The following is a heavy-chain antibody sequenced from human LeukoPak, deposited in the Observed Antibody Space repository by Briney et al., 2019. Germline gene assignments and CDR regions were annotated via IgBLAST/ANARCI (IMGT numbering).Heavy chain of an antibody. Sequence: PSETLSLTCTVSGGSISYYYWNWIRQPPGRGLEWIGYIYYNGSTNYNPSLKSLVTISVDTSKNQFSLRMSAVTAADTAVYYCARGSNWFDPWGQGTLLTVSS. CDR1: GGSISYYY. CDR3: ARGSNWFDP. V-gene: IGHV4-59*01. D-gene: IGHD6-6*01. CDR2: IYYNGST. J-gene: IGHJ5*02.